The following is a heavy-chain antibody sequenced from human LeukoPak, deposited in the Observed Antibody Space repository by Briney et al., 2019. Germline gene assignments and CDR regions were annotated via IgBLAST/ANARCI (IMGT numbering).Heavy chain of an antibody. CDR3: ARDHSSSWRNFDY. CDR1: GGSISSGSYY. V-gene: IGHV4-61*02. Sequence: SETLSLTCTVSGGSISSGSYYWSWIRQPAGKGLEWIGRIYTSGSTNYNPSLKSRVTISVDTSKNQFSLKLSSVTAADTAVYYCARDHSSSWRNFDYWGQGTLVTVSP. CDR2: IYTSGST. D-gene: IGHD6-13*01. J-gene: IGHJ4*02.